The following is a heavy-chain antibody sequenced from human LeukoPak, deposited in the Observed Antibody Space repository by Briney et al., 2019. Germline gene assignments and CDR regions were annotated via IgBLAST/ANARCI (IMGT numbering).Heavy chain of an antibody. CDR1: GGSISGGYDY. CDR3: AREYYYETSGYHNWVHAFEI. J-gene: IGHJ3*02. Sequence: SETLSLTCTVSGGSISGGYDYWSWVRQPAGKGLEWVARIYSRGSTDYNPSLKSRVSISGHTSKNQISLKPTSVTAADTAVYYCAREYYYETSGYHNWVHAFEIWGQGTMVTVSS. CDR2: IYSRGST. D-gene: IGHD3-22*01. V-gene: IGHV4-61*02.